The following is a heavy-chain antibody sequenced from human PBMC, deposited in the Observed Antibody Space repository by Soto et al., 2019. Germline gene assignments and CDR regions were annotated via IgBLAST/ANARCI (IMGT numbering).Heavy chain of an antibody. Sequence: QVQLQESGPGLLKPSETLSLTCTISGASTGGYYWSWIRQSPGRGLEWIGYVFSSGSTNYSPSLRRRVAISIDTSKRQFFLKLTSGTAADTALSYCARHWWSSGSYLVFDSWGQGTQVTVSS. CDR1: GASTGGYY. CDR3: ARHWWSSGSYLVFDS. V-gene: IGHV4-59*08. D-gene: IGHD6-19*01. CDR2: VFSSGST. J-gene: IGHJ4*02.